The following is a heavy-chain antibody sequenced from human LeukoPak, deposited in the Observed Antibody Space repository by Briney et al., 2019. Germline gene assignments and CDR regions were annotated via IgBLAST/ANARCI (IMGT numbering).Heavy chain of an antibody. D-gene: IGHD3-10*01. J-gene: IGHJ4*02. V-gene: IGHV4-4*07. CDR2: IYTSGST. CDR3: ARFSSGSGSYHFDY. Sequence: PSETLSLTCTVSGGSISSYYWSWIRQPAGKGLEWIGRIYTSGSTNYNPSLKSRVTMSVDTSKNQFSLKLSSVTAADTAVYYCARFSSGSGSYHFDYWGQGTLVTVSS. CDR1: GGSISSYY.